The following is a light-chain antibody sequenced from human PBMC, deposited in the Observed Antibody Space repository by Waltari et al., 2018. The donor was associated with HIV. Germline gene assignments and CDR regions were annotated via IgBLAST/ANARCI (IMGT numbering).Light chain of an antibody. CDR2: RNN. J-gene: IGLJ3*02. Sequence: QSVLTQPPSASGTPGQRVTISCSGGSSNIGSHFVYWYQQVAWTTPKPLIFRNNKRPSGVPVRFSGSKSCTSASLSISGLRPEDEADYYCATWDDSSSGSWVFGGGTKVTVL. CDR1: SSNIGSHF. CDR3: ATWDDSSSGSWV. V-gene: IGLV1-47*01.